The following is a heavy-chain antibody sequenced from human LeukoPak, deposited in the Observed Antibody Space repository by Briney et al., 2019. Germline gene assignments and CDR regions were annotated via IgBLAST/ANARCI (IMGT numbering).Heavy chain of an antibody. D-gene: IGHD2/OR15-2a*01. CDR1: GGSISDYY. CDR3: ATYSITGAWAEYFLH. J-gene: IGHJ1*01. Sequence: SETLSLTCTVSGGSISDYYWSWVRQPAGKGLEWIGRIHISGTTYYNPSLKSRFTMSIDTSKNQFSLKLGSVTAADTAVYYCATYSITGAWAEYFLHWGQGTLVTVSS. V-gene: IGHV4-4*07. CDR2: IHISGTT.